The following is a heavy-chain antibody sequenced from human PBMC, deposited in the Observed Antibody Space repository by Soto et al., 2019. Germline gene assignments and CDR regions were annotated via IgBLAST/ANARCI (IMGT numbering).Heavy chain of an antibody. CDR1: GYSFTRYW. J-gene: IGHJ5*02. CDR3: SRAPLIAAAGNNWFGR. V-gene: IGHV5-51*01. Sequence: GESLKISCKGSGYSFTRYWNGWVLQMPWKGLEWMGIIYPGDSDNRYSPSFQGQVTLSADKSISTAYLQWRSLKASDAAMYSCSRAPLIAAAGNNWFGRWGQGTLVTVSS. D-gene: IGHD6-13*01. CDR2: IYPGDSDN.